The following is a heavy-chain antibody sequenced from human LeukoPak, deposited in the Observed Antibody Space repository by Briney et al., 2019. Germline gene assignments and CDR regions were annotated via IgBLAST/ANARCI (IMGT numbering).Heavy chain of an antibody. CDR3: ARDIVVVPAAEGFDP. CDR1: GYTFTGYY. V-gene: IGHV1-2*02. CDR2: INPNSGGT. J-gene: IGHJ5*02. Sequence: ASVKVSCKASGYTFTGYYMHWVRQAPGQGLEWMGWINPNSGGTNYAQKFQGRVTMTRDTSISTAYMELGRLRSDDTAVYYCARDIVVVPAAEGFDPWGQGTLVTVSS. D-gene: IGHD2-2*01.